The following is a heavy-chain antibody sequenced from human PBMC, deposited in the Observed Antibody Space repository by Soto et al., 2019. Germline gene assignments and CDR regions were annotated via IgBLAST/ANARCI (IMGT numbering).Heavy chain of an antibody. CDR1: GFIFSSFG. V-gene: IGHV3-33*01. CDR3: VRDLLGSGGRFDY. D-gene: IGHD7-27*01. J-gene: IGHJ4*02. Sequence: GVSLRLSCAASGFIFSSFGMHGVRHAPGKGLEWVAHIWYDGSNTYYAASVKGRFTISRDNSRNTLYLQMNSLRAEDTAVYHCVRDLLGSGGRFDYWGQGTPVTVSS. CDR2: IWYDGSNT.